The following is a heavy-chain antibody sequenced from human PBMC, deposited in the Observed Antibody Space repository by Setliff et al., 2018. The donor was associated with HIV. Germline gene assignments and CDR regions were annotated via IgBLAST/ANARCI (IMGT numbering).Heavy chain of an antibody. Sequence: SETLSLTCSVSDGSMTGGSYYWGWIRQPPGKGLEWIGSVYYSGTTYYNPSLKSRLRMSVDTSKNQFTLKVISMTAADTAVYYCARLSCSSNSCPFDYWVQGTLVTVSS. CDR3: ARLSCSSNSCPFDY. CDR1: DGSMTGGSYY. CDR2: VYYSGTT. D-gene: IGHD2-2*01. J-gene: IGHJ4*02. V-gene: IGHV4-39*06.